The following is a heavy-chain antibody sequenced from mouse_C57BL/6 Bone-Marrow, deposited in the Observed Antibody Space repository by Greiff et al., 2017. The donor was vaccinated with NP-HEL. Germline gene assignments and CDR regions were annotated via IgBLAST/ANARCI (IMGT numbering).Heavy chain of an antibody. D-gene: IGHD4-1*01. Sequence: VQLQQSGPELVKPGASVKLSCKASGYSFTDYNMNWVKQSNGKSLEWIGVINPNYGTTSYNQKFKGKATLTVDQSSSTAYMQLNSLTSEDSAGYYCARWDGTPYWYFDVWGTGTTVTVSS. CDR1: GYSFTDYN. CDR2: INPNYGTT. V-gene: IGHV1-39*01. J-gene: IGHJ1*03. CDR3: ARWDGTPYWYFDV.